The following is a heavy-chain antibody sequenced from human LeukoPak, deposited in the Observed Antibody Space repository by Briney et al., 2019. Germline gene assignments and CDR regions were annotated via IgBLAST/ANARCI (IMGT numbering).Heavy chain of an antibody. CDR2: IYYSGST. D-gene: IGHD3-22*01. V-gene: IGHV4-59*08. CDR3: ARIYYYDSSGYSTIYWYFDL. J-gene: IGHJ2*01. Sequence: SETLSLTCTVSGGSISSCYWSWIRQPPGKGLEWIGYIYYSGSTNYNPSLKSRVTISVDTSKNQFSLKLSSVTAADTAVYYSARIYYYDSSGYSTIYWYFDLWGRGTLVTVSS. CDR1: GGSISSCY.